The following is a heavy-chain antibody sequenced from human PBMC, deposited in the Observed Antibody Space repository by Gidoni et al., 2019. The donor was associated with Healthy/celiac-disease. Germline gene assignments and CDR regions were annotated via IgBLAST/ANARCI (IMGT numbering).Heavy chain of an antibody. V-gene: IGHV4-31*02. D-gene: IGHD3-3*01. CDR3: ARTATRSGDAFDI. CDR1: SISSGGYY. J-gene: IGHJ3*02. CDR2: IYYSGST. Sequence: SISSGGYYWSWIRQHPGKGLEWIGYIYYSGSTYYNPSLKSRVTISVDTSKNQFSLKLSSVTAADTAVYYCARTATRSGDAFDIWGQGTMVTVSS.